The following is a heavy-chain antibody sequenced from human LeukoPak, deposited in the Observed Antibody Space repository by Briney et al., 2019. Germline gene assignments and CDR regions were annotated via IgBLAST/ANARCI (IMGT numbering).Heavy chain of an antibody. V-gene: IGHV3-48*03. CDR2: ISSSGSTI. Sequence: GSLRLPCAASGFTFSSYEMNWVRQAPGKGLEWVSYISSSGSTIYYADSVKGRFTISRDNAKNSLYLQMNSLRAEDTAVYYAELGITMIGGVWGKGTTVTISS. D-gene: IGHD3-10*02. CDR3: ELGITMIGGV. J-gene: IGHJ6*04. CDR1: GFTFSSYE.